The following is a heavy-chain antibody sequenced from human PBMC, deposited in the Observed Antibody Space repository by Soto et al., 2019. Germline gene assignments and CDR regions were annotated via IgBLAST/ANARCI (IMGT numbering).Heavy chain of an antibody. D-gene: IGHD2-2*01. CDR2: IYYSGST. V-gene: IGHV4-59*08. CDR3: ARLSSLTDIVVVPAAMGHDY. Sequence: PSEILSLTCTVSGGSISSYYWSWIRQPPGKGLEWIGYIYYSGSTNYNPSLKSRVTISVDTSKNQFSLKLSSVTAADTAVYYCARLSSLTDIVVVPAAMGHDYWGQGTLVTVSS. J-gene: IGHJ4*02. CDR1: GGSISSYY.